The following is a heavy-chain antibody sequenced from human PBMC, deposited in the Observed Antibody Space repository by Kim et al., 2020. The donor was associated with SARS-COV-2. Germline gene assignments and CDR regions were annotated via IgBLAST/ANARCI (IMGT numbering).Heavy chain of an antibody. J-gene: IGHJ6*02. CDR1: GFTFSSYE. CDR3: ARGFGWNHYYYYGMDV. CDR2: ISSSGSTI. D-gene: IGHD1-1*01. V-gene: IGHV3-48*03. Sequence: GGSLRLSCAASGFTFSSYEMNWVRQAPGKGLEWVSYISSSGSTIYYADSVKGRFTISRDNAKNSLYLQMNSLRAEDTAVYYCARGFGWNHYYYYGMDVWGQGTTVTVSS.